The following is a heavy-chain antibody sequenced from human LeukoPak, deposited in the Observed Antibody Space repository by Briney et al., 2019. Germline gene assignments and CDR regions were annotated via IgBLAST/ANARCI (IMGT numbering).Heavy chain of an antibody. J-gene: IGHJ4*02. V-gene: IGHV1-69*13. CDR3: ARHAYYDFWSGAKFDS. Sequence: SVKVSCKASGGTLSDYAIGWVRQAPGQGLEWMGGIIPRFGTTNYAQRFQGRVTITADESSSTVYMELNSLRSEDTAVFYCARHAYYDFWSGAKFDSWGQGILVTVSS. CDR2: IIPRFGTT. CDR1: GGTLSDYA. D-gene: IGHD3-3*01.